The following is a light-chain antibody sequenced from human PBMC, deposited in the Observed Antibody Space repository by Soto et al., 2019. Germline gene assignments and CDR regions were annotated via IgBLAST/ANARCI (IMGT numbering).Light chain of an antibody. Sequence: DIPMTQSPSTLSASVGDRVTITCRASQSISSWLAWYQQKPGQAPKLLIYDASSLESGVPSRFSGSGSGTEFTLTISSLQPDDFATYYCQQYNSYSWTFGQGTKVEIK. CDR1: QSISSW. J-gene: IGKJ1*01. CDR2: DAS. V-gene: IGKV1-5*01. CDR3: QQYNSYSWT.